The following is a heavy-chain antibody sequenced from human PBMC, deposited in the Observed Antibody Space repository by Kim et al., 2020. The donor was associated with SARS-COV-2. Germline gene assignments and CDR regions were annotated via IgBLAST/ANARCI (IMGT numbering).Heavy chain of an antibody. J-gene: IGHJ3*02. D-gene: IGHD6-6*01. CDR3: ARTIAGRPEAFDI. CDR2: IYYSGNT. V-gene: IGHV4-39*01. Sequence: SETLSLTCTVSGGSISSSNYYWGWIRQPPGKGLEWIGYIYYSGNTYYNPSLKSRVTASVDTSKNQFSLKLSSVTAADTAVYYCARTIAGRPEAFDIWGQGTMVTVSS. CDR1: GGSISSSNYY.